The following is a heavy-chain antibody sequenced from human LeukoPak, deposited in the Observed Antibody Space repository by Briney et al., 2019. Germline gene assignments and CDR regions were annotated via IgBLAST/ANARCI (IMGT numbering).Heavy chain of an antibody. CDR3: AREGGYDILTGYQDY. J-gene: IGHJ4*02. CDR2: INPNNCDT. Sequence: ASVKVSCKASGYIFTTYFIHWVRQAPGQGLEWMGWINPNNCDTNYVQKFQGRVTMTRDTSISTAYMELTRLRSHDTAVYYCAREGGYDILTGYQDYWGQGTLVTVSS. V-gene: IGHV1-2*02. CDR1: GYIFTTYF. D-gene: IGHD3-9*01.